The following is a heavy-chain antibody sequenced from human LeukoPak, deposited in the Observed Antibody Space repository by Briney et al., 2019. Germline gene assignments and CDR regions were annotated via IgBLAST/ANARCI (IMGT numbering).Heavy chain of an antibody. CDR1: GGSISSSSYY. J-gene: IGHJ4*02. V-gene: IGHV4-39*07. Sequence: PSETLSLTCTVSGGSISSSSYYWGWIRQPPGKGLEWIGSIYYSGSTNYNPSLKSRVTISVDTSKNQFSLKLSSVTAADTAVYYCARGVPRFTDYYYSDYWGQGTLVTVSS. CDR3: ARGVPRFTDYYYSDY. D-gene: IGHD4/OR15-4a*01. CDR2: IYYSGST.